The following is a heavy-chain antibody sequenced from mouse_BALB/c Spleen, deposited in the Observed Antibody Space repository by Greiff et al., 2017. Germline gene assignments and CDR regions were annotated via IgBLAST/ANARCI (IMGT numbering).Heavy chain of an antibody. Sequence: EVQGVESGGGLVKPGGSLKLSCAASGFAFSSYDMSWVRQTPEKRLEWVAYISSGGGSTYYPDTVKGRFTISRDNAKNTLYLQMSSLKSEDTAMYYCARLSYYFDYWGQGTTLTVSS. CDR2: ISSGGGST. CDR1: GFAFSSYD. V-gene: IGHV5-12-1*01. J-gene: IGHJ2*01. CDR3: ARLSYYFDY.